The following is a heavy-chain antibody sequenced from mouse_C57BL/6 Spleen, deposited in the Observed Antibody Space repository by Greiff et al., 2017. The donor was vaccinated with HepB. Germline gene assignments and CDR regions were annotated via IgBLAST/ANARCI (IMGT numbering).Heavy chain of an antibody. Sequence: QVQLQQPGAELVKPGASVKMSCKASGYTFTSYWITWVKQRPGQGLEWIGDIYPGSGSTNYNEKFKSTATLTVATSSRSAYMQLSSLTSADSSFYYCARSLANWGYFDYWGQGTTLTVSS. CDR1: GYTFTSYW. CDR3: ARSLANWGYFDY. J-gene: IGHJ2*01. D-gene: IGHD4-1*01. CDR2: IYPGSGST. V-gene: IGHV1-55*01.